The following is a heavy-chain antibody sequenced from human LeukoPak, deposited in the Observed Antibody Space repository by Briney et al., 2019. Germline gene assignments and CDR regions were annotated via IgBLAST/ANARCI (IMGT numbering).Heavy chain of an antibody. CDR1: GDSVSSGSSY. CDR2: IYPSGTT. D-gene: IGHD3/OR15-3a*01. Sequence: SETLSLTCTVSGDSVSSGSSYWNWLRQPAGKGLEWIGLIYPSGTTNYNPSLKSRVTISVDTSKNQFSLKLSSVTAADTAVYYCAGTFDYWGQGTLVTVSS. CDR3: AGTFDY. V-gene: IGHV4-61*02. J-gene: IGHJ4*02.